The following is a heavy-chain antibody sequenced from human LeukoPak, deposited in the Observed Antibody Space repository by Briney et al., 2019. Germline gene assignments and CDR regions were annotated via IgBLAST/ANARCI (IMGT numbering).Heavy chain of an antibody. Sequence: PGRSLRLSCAASGFTFSSYAMHWVRQAPGKGLEWVAVISYDGSNKYYADSVKGRFTISRDNSKNTLYLQMNSLRAEDTAVHYCVKGSSTYSRTSYWHFDLWGRGTLVTVSS. CDR2: ISYDGSNK. D-gene: IGHD6-13*01. J-gene: IGHJ2*01. CDR3: VKGSSTYSRTSYWHFDL. V-gene: IGHV3-30-3*01. CDR1: GFTFSSYA.